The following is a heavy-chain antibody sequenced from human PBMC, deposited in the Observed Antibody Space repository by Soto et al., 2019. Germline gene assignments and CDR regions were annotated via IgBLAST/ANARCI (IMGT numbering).Heavy chain of an antibody. D-gene: IGHD6-6*01. CDR1: GFTFSSYS. J-gene: IGHJ4*02. CDR2: ISSSSSYI. Sequence: GGSLRLSCAASGFTFSSYSMNWVHQAPGKGLEWVSSISSSSSYIYYADSVKGRFTISRDNAKNSLYLQMNSLRAEDTAVYYCARGSSYSSSSEDYWGQGTLVTVSS. CDR3: ARGSSYSSSSEDY. V-gene: IGHV3-21*01.